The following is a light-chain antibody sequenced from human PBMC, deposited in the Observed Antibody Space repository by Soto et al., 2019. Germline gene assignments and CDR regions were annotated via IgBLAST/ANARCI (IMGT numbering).Light chain of an antibody. J-gene: IGKJ4*01. V-gene: IGKV1-5*03. CDR2: KAS. Sequence: DIQMTQSPSTLSASVGDRVTITCRASQSVSSGLAWYQQKPGKAPSLLIYKASSLESGVPSRFGGSGSGTEFTLTISSLQPDDFATYYCQQYNTYPLTFGGGTKVEIK. CDR3: QQYNTYPLT. CDR1: QSVSSG.